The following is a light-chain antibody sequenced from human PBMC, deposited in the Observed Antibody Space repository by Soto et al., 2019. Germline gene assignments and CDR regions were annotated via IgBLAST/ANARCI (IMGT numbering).Light chain of an antibody. CDR3: SAWDDSLNVVI. V-gene: IGLV1-44*01. Sequence: QSVLTQPPSASGTPGQRVTISCTGSRSNIGTNAVNWYQELPGTAPKLLMHSNDQRPSGVAVRFSGSKSGTSASLAISGLRSEDEADYYCSAWDDSLNVVIFGGGTKLTVL. CDR2: SND. J-gene: IGLJ2*01. CDR1: RSNIGTNA.